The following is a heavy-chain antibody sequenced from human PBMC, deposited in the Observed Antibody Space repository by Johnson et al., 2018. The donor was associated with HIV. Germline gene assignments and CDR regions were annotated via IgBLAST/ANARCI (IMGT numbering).Heavy chain of an antibody. CDR3: AKAVGGYAFDI. CDR2: IYSGGST. V-gene: IGHV3-NL1*01. Sequence: QVQLVESGGNVVQPGRSLRLSCAASGFTFSNYPMHWVRQAPGKGLEWVSVIYSGGSTYYADSVKGRFTISRDNSKNTLYLQMNSLRVEDTAVYYCAKAVGGYAFDIWGQGTMVTVSS. J-gene: IGHJ3*02. D-gene: IGHD1-26*01. CDR1: GFTFSNYP.